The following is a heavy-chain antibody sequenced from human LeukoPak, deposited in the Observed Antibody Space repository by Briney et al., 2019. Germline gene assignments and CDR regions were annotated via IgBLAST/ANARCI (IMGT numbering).Heavy chain of an antibody. J-gene: IGHJ3*01. Sequence: GGSLRLSCAASGFTFSSYEMSWVRQAPGKGLVWVSRINSDGSSTTYADSVKGRFTITRDNAKNTLFLQMNSLRADDTAVYYCVRNAAMAADVWGQGTMVTVSS. D-gene: IGHD5-18*01. CDR1: GFTFSSYE. CDR2: INSDGSST. CDR3: VRNAAMAADV. V-gene: IGHV3-74*01.